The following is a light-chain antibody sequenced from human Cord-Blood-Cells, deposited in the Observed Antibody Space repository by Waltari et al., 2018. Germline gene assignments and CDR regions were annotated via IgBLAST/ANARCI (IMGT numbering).Light chain of an antibody. Sequence: HFALSQPSPVSRYRGWTVTIPCSGTNTAVGACTYVSWYHQHPGKAPKLMIYDVSKRPSGVPDRFSGSKAGNTASLTISGLQAEDEADYYCCSYAGSNTWVFGEGTKLTVL. V-gene: IGLV2-11*01. J-gene: IGLJ3*02. CDR3: CSYAGSNTWV. CDR1: NTAVGACTY. CDR2: DVS.